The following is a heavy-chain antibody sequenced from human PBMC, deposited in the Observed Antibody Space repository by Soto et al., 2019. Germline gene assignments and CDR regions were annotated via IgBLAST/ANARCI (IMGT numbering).Heavy chain of an antibody. J-gene: IGHJ6*03. CDR3: ARVIFLTMVRGVKNYYYYYMDV. D-gene: IGHD3-10*01. V-gene: IGHV4-34*01. CDR1: GGSFSGYY. CDR2: INHSGST. Sequence: SETLSLTCAVYGGSFSGYYWSWIRQPPGKGLEWIGEINHSGSTNYNPSLKSRVTISVDTSKNQFSLKLSSVTAADTAVYYCARVIFLTMVRGVKNYYYYYMDVWGKGTTVTVSS.